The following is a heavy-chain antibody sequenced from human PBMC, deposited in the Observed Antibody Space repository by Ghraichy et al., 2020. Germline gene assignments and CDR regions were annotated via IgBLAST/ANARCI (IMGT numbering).Heavy chain of an antibody. CDR3: AKDSRWSGSPRAFDY. CDR1: GFSFSSYA. V-gene: IGHV3-23*01. CDR2: ISAGGGTT. D-gene: IGHD1-26*01. J-gene: IGHJ4*02. Sequence: GESLNISCAASGFSFSSYAMSWVRQAPGKGLEWVSGISAGGGTTHYADSVKGRFTISRDISKNTLYLQMNSLRAEDTALYYCAKDSRWSGSPRAFDYWGQGTLVTVSS.